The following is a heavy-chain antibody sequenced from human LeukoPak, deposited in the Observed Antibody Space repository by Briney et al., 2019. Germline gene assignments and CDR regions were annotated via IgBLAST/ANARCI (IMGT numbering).Heavy chain of an antibody. Sequence: SETLSLTCTVSGGSISSYYWSWIRQPAGTALEWIGRVYTSGTITYNPSLKSRVTMSVDTSKNQFSLKLSSVTAADTAVYYCARDSGTTGEVKFDPWGQGTLVTVSS. CDR1: GGSISSYY. V-gene: IGHV4-4*07. CDR3: ARDSGTTGEVKFDP. J-gene: IGHJ5*02. CDR2: VYTSGTI. D-gene: IGHD3-10*01.